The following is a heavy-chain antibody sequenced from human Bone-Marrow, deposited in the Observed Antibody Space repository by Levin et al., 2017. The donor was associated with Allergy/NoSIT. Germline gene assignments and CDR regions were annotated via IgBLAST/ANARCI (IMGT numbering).Heavy chain of an antibody. V-gene: IGHV1-24*01. D-gene: IGHD4/OR15-4a*01. CDR2: FDPEDGET. Sequence: GESLKISCKVSGYNLTELSMHWIRQTPGKGLEWMGGFDPEDGETVYAQVFQGRVAMTEDTSKDTAYMELSRLRSDDTAVYYCATDTTMVEGGYFDLWRRGTLVTVSS. J-gene: IGHJ2*01. CDR3: ATDTTMVEGGYFDL. CDR1: GYNLTELS.